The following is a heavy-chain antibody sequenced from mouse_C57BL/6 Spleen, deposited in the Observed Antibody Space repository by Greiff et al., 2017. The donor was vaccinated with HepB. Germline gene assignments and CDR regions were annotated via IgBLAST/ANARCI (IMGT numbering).Heavy chain of an antibody. CDR3: ARYSSGSDYFDY. CDR1: GYTFTSYW. V-gene: IGHV1-61*01. Sequence: QVQLQQPGAELVRPGSSVKLSCKASGYTFTSYWMDWVKQRPGQGLEWIGNIYPSDSETHYNQKFKDKATLTVDKSSSTAYMQLSSLTSEDSAVYDCARYSSGSDYFDYWGQGTTLTVSS. D-gene: IGHD3-2*02. J-gene: IGHJ2*01. CDR2: IYPSDSET.